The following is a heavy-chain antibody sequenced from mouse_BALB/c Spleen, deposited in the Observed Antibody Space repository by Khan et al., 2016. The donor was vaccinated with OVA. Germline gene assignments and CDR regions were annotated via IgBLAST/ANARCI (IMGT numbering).Heavy chain of an antibody. CDR2: IWAGGSK. Sequence: QVQLKDSGPGLVAPSQSLSITCTFSGIYLNSYGVHWVRQPPGKGLEWLRVIWAGGSKNYNSSLMSRLSISKDNSKSKVFLKMNSLQTDDTAMYYCARLEDIWGQGKTLKVSS. J-gene: IGHJ2*01. CDR3: ARLEDI. V-gene: IGHV2-9*02. CDR1: GIYLNSYG. D-gene: IGHD1-3*01.